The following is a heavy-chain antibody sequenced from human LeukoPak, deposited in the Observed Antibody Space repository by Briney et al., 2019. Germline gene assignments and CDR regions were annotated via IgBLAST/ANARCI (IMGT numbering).Heavy chain of an antibody. CDR1: GFTFSSYG. D-gene: IGHD1-1*01. CDR2: IWYDGSNK. J-gene: IGHJ4*02. CDR3: ARDERRRSPVSPFDY. Sequence: GSLSLSCAASGFTFSSYGMHWVRQAPGKGLEWVAVIWYDGSNKYYADSVKGRFTISRDNSKNTLYLQMNSLRAEDTAVYYCARDERRRSPVSPFDYWGQGTLVTVSS. V-gene: IGHV3-33*01.